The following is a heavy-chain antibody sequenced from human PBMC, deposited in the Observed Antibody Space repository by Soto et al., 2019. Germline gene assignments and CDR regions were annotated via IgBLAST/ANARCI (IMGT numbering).Heavy chain of an antibody. D-gene: IGHD6-13*01. CDR3: ARVWSSSWSYFDY. CDR2: ISSSGSSI. CDR1: GFTFSNYG. J-gene: IGHJ4*02. V-gene: IGHV3-48*02. Sequence: PGGSLRLSCAASGFTFSNYGMNWVRQAPGKGLEWISCISSSGSSIYYADSVKGRFTISRDTAKNSLYLQMNSLRDGDTAVYYCARVWSSSWSYFDYWVQGTLVTVSS.